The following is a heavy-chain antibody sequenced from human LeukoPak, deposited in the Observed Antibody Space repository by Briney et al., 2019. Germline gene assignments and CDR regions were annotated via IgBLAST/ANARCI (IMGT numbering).Heavy chain of an antibody. CDR3: ARLTYTYYYDSSTYSF. CDR1: GGSISSSSYY. V-gene: IGHV4-39*01. J-gene: IGHJ4*02. D-gene: IGHD3-22*01. CDR2: IFYSGST. Sequence: SETLSLTCTVSGGSISSSSYYWGWIRQPPGKGLEWIGSIFYSGSTYYNPSLKSRVTISVDTSKNQFSLRLSSVTTADTAVYYCARLTYTYYYDSSTYSFWGQGTLVTVSS.